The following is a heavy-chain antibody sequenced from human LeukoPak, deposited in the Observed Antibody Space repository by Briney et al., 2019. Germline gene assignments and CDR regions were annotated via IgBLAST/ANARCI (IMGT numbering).Heavy chain of an antibody. J-gene: IGHJ4*02. CDR3: ARQAGFDY. V-gene: IGHV4-38-2*01. CDR2: IYHSGST. CDR1: GYSIRSGYF. Sequence: PSETLSLTCAVSGYSIRSGYFWGWIRQPPGKGLEWIGSIYHSGSTYYNPSLKSRVTISVDTSKNQFSLKLSSVTAADTAVYYCARQAGFDYWGQGTLVTVSS.